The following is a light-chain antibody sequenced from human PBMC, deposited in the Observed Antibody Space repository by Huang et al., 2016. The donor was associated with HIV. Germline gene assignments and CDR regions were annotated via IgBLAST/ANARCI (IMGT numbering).Light chain of an antibody. Sequence: DIQMTQSPSSVSASIGDKVTITWRASQDVSSWLAWYQQKPGKAPHLLIFATATLQTGVPSRFSGSGSGTDFTLTIDSLQAEDFATYYCQQATRIPLTFGGGTKVE. V-gene: IGKV1-12*01. J-gene: IGKJ4*01. CDR2: ATA. CDR3: QQATRIPLT. CDR1: QDVSSW.